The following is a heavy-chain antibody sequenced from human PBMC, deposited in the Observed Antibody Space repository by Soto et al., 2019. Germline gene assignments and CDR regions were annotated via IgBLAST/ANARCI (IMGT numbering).Heavy chain of an antibody. J-gene: IGHJ6*02. CDR3: AKRRANHYYYYGMDV. V-gene: IGHV3-30*18. Sequence: QVQLVESGGGVVQPGRSLRLSCAASGFTISSYGMHWVRQAPGKGLEWVAVISYDGSNKYYADSVKGRFTISRDNSKNPLYLQMNSLRAEDTAVYYCAKRRANHYYYYGMDVWGQGTTVTVSS. CDR2: ISYDGSNK. CDR1: GFTISSYG.